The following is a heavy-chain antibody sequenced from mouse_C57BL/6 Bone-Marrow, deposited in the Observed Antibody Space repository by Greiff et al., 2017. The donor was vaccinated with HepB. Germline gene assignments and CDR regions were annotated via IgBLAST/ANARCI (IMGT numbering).Heavy chain of an antibody. CDR3: ARGCYYYGPWFAY. D-gene: IGHD1-1*01. Sequence: QVHVKQPGAELVKPGASVKMSCKASGYTFTSYWITWVKQRPGQGLEWIGDIYPGSGSTNYNEKFKSKATLTVDTSSSTAYMQLSSLTSEDSAVYYCARGCYYYGPWFAYWGQGTLVTVSA. J-gene: IGHJ3*01. CDR1: GYTFTSYW. V-gene: IGHV1-55*01. CDR2: IYPGSGST.